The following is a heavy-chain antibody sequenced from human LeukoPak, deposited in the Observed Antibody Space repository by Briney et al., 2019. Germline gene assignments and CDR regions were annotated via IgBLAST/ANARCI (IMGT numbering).Heavy chain of an antibody. J-gene: IGHJ4*02. Sequence: GGSLRLSCAASGFTFSNYGISWVRQSPGKGLEWVSVISGSGSSTYYADSVKGRFTVSRDNSKNTLYLQMNSLRAEDTAVYYCARTYYDILTGYNPYFDYWGQGILVTVSS. CDR1: GFTFSNYG. D-gene: IGHD3-9*01. V-gene: IGHV3-23*01. CDR3: ARTYYDILTGYNPYFDY. CDR2: ISGSGSST.